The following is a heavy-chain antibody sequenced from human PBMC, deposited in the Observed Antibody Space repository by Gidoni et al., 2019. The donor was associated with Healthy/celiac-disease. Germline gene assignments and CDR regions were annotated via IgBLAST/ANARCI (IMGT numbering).Heavy chain of an antibody. V-gene: IGHV3-23*01. CDR2: ISGSCGST. CDR3: AKGTGGWFGELLN. J-gene: IGHJ4*02. CDR1: GFTLSSEA. Sequence: EVQLLESGGGLVQPGGSLRLSCAASGFTLSSEALSWVRQAPGKGLEWVSAISGSCGSTYYADSVKGRFTISRDNSKNTLYLQMNSLRAEDTAVYYCAKGTGGWFGELLNWGQGTLVTVSS. D-gene: IGHD3-10*01.